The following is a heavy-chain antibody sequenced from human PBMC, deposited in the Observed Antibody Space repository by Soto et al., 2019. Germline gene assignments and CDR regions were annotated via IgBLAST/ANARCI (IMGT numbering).Heavy chain of an antibody. Sequence: QVQLVQSGAEVKKPGASVKVSCKASGYTFTSYDINWVRQATGQGLEWMGWMNPNSGNTGYAQKFQGRVTMTRNTSIRTDYMELSSLRSEDTAVYYCARERTGTTSMDVWGQGTTVTVSS. D-gene: IGHD1-1*01. CDR1: GYTFTSYD. J-gene: IGHJ6*02. V-gene: IGHV1-8*01. CDR2: MNPNSGNT. CDR3: ARERTGTTSMDV.